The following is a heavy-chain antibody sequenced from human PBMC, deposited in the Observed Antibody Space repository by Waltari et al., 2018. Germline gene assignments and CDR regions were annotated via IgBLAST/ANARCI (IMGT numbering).Heavy chain of an antibody. CDR1: GFTFDDYG. D-gene: IGHD3-22*01. Sequence: VESGGGVIRPGGSLRLSCEASGFTFDDYGMSWVRQGPGKGLGWIAGINWKGVKVAYGDAVRGRFIISRDNAKNLLYLQMNTVGLDDTALYYCARGGDSSWPRWGQGTLVTVSA. CDR2: INWKGVKV. J-gene: IGHJ4*02. V-gene: IGHV3-20*04. CDR3: ARGGDSSWPR.